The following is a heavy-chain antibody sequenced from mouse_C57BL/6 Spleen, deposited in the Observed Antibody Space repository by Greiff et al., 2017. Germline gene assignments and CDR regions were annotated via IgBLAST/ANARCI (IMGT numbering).Heavy chain of an antibody. CDR1: GFTFSSYA. CDR2: ISDGGSYT. D-gene: IGHD2-3*01. Sequence: EVQWVESGGGLVKPGGSLKLSCAASGFTFSSYAMSWVRQTPEKRLEWVATISDGGSYTYYPDNVKGRFTISRDNAKNNLYLQMSHLKSEDTAMYYCAREVYDGYSYYAMDYWGQGTSVTVSS. J-gene: IGHJ4*01. CDR3: AREVYDGYSYYAMDY. V-gene: IGHV5-4*01.